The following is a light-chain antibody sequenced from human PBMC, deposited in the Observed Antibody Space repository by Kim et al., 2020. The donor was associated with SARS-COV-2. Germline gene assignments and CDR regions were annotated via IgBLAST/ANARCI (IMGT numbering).Light chain of an antibody. CDR2: DAS. J-gene: IGKJ5*01. CDR3: LQHNSYPIT. V-gene: IGKV1-17*01. CDR1: QDIRNN. Sequence: ASVGDRVPITCRASQDIRNNLGWYQQSPGRAPKRLIYDASSLQSGVPSRFSGSGSGTEFTLTISSLQPEDFATYFCLQHNSYPITFGQGTRLEIK.